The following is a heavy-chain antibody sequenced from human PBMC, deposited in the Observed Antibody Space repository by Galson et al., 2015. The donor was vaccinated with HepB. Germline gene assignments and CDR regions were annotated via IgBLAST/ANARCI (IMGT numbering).Heavy chain of an antibody. CDR2: INPILSTT. Sequence: SVKVSCKASGGTYSSYTISWVRQAPGQGLEWMGRINPILSTTNYAQKLQGRVTITADNSTTTAYMELSGLRSEDTAVYFCAASPHFCSFIWDRDYWGQGTLVTVSS. CDR1: GGTYSSYT. J-gene: IGHJ4*02. D-gene: IGHD3-3*02. V-gene: IGHV1-69*08. CDR3: AASPHFCSFIWDRDY.